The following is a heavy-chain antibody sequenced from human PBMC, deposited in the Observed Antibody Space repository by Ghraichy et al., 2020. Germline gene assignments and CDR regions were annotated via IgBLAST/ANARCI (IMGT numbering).Heavy chain of an antibody. V-gene: IGHV3-53*01. J-gene: IGHJ4*02. D-gene: IGHD6-13*01. CDR3: ARSPRVGAAAGTLDY. CDR2: IYSGGST. CDR1: GFTVSSNY. Sequence: GSLRLSCAASGFTVSSNYMSWVRQAPGKGLEWVSVIYSGGSTYYADSVKGRFTISRDNSKNTLYLQMNSLRAEDTAVYYCARSPRVGAAAGTLDYWGQGTLVTVSS.